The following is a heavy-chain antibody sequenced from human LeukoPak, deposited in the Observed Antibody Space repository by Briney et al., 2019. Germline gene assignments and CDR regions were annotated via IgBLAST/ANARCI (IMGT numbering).Heavy chain of an antibody. V-gene: IGHV3-66*01. J-gene: IGHJ4*02. D-gene: IGHD5-24*01. CDR1: GFTVSSNY. CDR2: IYSGGST. CDR3: ARGHHGMATAYFDY. Sequence: PGGSLRLSCAASGFTVSSNYMCWVRQAPGKGLEWVSVIYSGGSTYYADSVKGRFTISRDNSKNTLYLQMNSLRAEDTAVYYCARGHHGMATAYFDYWGQGTLVTVSS.